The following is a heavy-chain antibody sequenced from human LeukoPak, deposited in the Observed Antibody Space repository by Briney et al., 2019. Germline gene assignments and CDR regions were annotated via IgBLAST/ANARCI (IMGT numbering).Heavy chain of an antibody. J-gene: IGHJ6*02. CDR3: AREPTYYDILTGYYSYYYYGMDV. CDR2: ISHDGSNK. Sequence: GGSLRLSCAASGFTFSSYAMHWVRQAPGKGLEWVAVISHDGSNKYYADSVKGRFTISRDNSKNTLYLQMNSLRAEDTAVYYCAREPTYYDILTGYYSYYYYGMDVWGQGTTVTVSS. CDR1: GFTFSSYA. D-gene: IGHD3-9*01. V-gene: IGHV3-30-3*01.